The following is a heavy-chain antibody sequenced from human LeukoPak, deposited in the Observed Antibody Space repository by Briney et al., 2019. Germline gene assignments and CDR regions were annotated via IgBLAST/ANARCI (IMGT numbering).Heavy chain of an antibody. V-gene: IGHV3-30*04. Sequence: GSLRLSCAASGFTFSSYAMHWVRQAPGKGLEWVAVISYDGSNKYYADSVKGRFTISRDNSKNTLYLQMNSLRAEDTAVYYCARDEDLDYWGQGTLVTVSS. J-gene: IGHJ4*02. CDR2: ISYDGSNK. CDR3: ARDEDLDY. CDR1: GFTFSSYA.